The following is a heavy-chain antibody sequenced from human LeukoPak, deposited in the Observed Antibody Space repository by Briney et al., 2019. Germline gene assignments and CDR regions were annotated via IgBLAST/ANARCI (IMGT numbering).Heavy chain of an antibody. CDR1: GFTFSSYA. CDR2: ISYDGSNK. J-gene: IGHJ4*02. CDR3: ARDLYVVVVAATPDY. Sequence: PGGSLRLSCAASGFTFSSYAMHSVRQAPGKGLEWVAVISYDGSNKYYADSVKGRFTISRDNSKNTLYLQMNSLRAEDTAVYYCARDLYVVVVAATPDYWGQGTLVTVSS. D-gene: IGHD2-15*01. V-gene: IGHV3-30-3*01.